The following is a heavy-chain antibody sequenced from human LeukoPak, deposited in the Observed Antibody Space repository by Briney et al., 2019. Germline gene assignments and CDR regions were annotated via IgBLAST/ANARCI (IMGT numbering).Heavy chain of an antibody. CDR1: GFTLSSYS. CDR2: ISSSSSTI. Sequence: GGSLRLSCAASGFTLSSYSMNWVRQAPGKGLEWVSYISSSSSTIYYADSAKGRFTISRDNAKNSLYLQMNSLRAEDTAVYYWGRDHPGFFPGGSFTYGGREPLVP. J-gene: IGHJ4*02. CDR3: GRDHPGFFPGGSFTY. D-gene: IGHD3-16*01. V-gene: IGHV3-48*01.